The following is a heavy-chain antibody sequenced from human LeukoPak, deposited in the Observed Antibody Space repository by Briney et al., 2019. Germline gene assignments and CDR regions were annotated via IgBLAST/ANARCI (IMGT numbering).Heavy chain of an antibody. J-gene: IGHJ3*02. CDR2: INSGGSRT. V-gene: IGHV3-74*01. CDR1: GFTFSTYW. D-gene: IGHD6-19*01. CDR3: ARPETQYSSGLDGFDI. Sequence: GGSLRLSCAASGFTFSTYWMHWLRQAPGKGLVWVSRINSGGSRTTYADSVKGRFTISRDNAKNTLYLQMNSLRTEDTAVYYCARPETQYSSGLDGFDIWGQGTMVTVSS.